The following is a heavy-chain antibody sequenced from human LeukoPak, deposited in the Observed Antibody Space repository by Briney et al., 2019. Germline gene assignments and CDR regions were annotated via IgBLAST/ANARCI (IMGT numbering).Heavy chain of an antibody. Sequence: SETLSLTCAVYGGSFSGYYWSWIRQPPGKGLEWIGEINHSGSTNCNPSLKSRVTISVDTSKNQFSLKLSSVTAADTAVYYCARVPGYCSSTSCDYWGQGTLVTVSS. CDR3: ARVPGYCSSTSCDY. CDR2: INHSGST. D-gene: IGHD2-2*01. V-gene: IGHV4-34*01. CDR1: GGSFSGYY. J-gene: IGHJ4*02.